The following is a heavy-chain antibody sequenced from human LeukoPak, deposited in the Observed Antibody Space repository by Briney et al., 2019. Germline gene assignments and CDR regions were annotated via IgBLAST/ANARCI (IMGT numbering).Heavy chain of an antibody. Sequence: GGSLRLSRAASGFTFSSYGMHWVRQAPGKGLEWVAFIRYDGSNKYYADSVKGRFTISRDNSKNTLYLQMNSLRAEDTAVYYCAKGFWSVVVVAAIPDAFDIWGQGTMVTVSS. CDR2: IRYDGSNK. V-gene: IGHV3-30*02. CDR1: GFTFSSYG. D-gene: IGHD2-15*01. J-gene: IGHJ3*02. CDR3: AKGFWSVVVVAAIPDAFDI.